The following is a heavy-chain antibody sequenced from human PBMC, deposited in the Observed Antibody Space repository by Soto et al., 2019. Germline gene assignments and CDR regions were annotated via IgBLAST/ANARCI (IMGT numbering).Heavy chain of an antibody. V-gene: IGHV4-4*07. D-gene: IGHD6-19*01. CDR1: CDSISSYF. Sequence: SETLSLTCTVSCDSISSYFWSWIRQPAGKGLEWIGSVHTSGSTTYKPSLKSRVTMSVDTSKIQFSLKLTSVTAADTAVYYCARAKAGASTGGLVPWGQGTRVTVSS. CDR2: VHTSGST. CDR3: ARAKAGASTGGLVP. J-gene: IGHJ5*02.